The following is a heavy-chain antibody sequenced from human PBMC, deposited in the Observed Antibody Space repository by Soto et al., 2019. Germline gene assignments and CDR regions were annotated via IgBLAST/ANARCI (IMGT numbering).Heavy chain of an antibody. J-gene: IGHJ4*03. CDR1: GGSISSGGYS. V-gene: IGHV4-30-2*01. CDR3: ARHLGCRRDSCLDDGFDY. CDR2: IYHSGST. Sequence: SETLSLTCAVSGGSISSGGYSWSWIRQPPGRGLEWIGYIYHSGSTYYNPSLKSRVTISVDRSKNQFSLKLSSVTAADTAVYYCARHLGCRRDSCLDDGFDYSGQASIVTVSS. D-gene: IGHD2-2*01.